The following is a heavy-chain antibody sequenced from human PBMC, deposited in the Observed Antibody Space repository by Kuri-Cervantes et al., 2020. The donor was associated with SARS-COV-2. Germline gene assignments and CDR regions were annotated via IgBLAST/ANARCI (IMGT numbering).Heavy chain of an antibody. D-gene: IGHD6-6*01. CDR3: ARGNGFFSESIAARGRTYYFDY. V-gene: IGHV4-39*01. CDR2: IYSGGTT. Sequence: GSLRLSCTVSGGSISEGTTYYWAWIRQPPGKGLEWIGSIYSGGTTYYDPSLKSRVTISVDTSKNQFSLKLSSVTAADTAVYYCARGNGFFSESIAARGRTYYFDYWGQGTLVTVSS. CDR1: GGSISEGTTYY. J-gene: IGHJ4*02.